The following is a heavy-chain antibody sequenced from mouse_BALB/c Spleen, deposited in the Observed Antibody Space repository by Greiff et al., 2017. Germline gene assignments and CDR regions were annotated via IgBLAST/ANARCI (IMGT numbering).Heavy chain of an antibody. V-gene: IGHV5-6-3*01. D-gene: IGHD2-10*02. Sequence: EVMLVESGGGLVQPGGSLKLSCAASGFTFSSYGMSWVRQTPDKRLELVATINSNGGSTYYPDTVTGRFTISRDNAKNTLYLEMSSLRSEDTAMYYCARGGYGNYDYFDYWGQGTTLTVSS. CDR1: GFTFSSYG. CDR3: ARGGYGNYDYFDY. CDR2: INSNGGST. J-gene: IGHJ2*01.